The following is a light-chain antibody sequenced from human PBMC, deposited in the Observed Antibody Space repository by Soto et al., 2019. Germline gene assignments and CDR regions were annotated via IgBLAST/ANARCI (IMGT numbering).Light chain of an antibody. CDR2: TAS. CDR3: QHSYSIPFT. V-gene: IGKV1-39*01. J-gene: IGKJ2*01. Sequence: DIQMTQSPSSLSSSVGDRVTITCRASQNIYSYLNWYQQKPGTAPKLLIYTASNLQRGVHSKFSGSGSGTHFTLTISSLQPEDFATYYCQHSYSIPFTFGQGPKLEI. CDR1: QNIYSY.